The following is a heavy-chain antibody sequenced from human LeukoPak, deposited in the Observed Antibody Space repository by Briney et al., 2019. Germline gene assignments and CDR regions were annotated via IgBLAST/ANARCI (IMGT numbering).Heavy chain of an antibody. Sequence: GGSLRLSCTASGVSGVTFYNYVMRWVRQAPGKGLEWVSGISDSGESTYYTGSVKGRFTIARDNSKNTLYLQMNSLRAEDTAVYYCAKGSTGYFDFWGQGTLVTVSS. D-gene: IGHD2-2*01. J-gene: IGHJ4*02. CDR2: ISDSGEST. V-gene: IGHV3-23*01. CDR1: GVSGVTFYNYV. CDR3: AKGSTGYFDF.